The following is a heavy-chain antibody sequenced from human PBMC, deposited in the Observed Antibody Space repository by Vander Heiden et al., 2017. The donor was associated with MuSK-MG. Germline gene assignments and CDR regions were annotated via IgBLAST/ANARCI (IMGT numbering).Heavy chain of an antibody. CDR1: GFPFSSFW. V-gene: IGHV3-7*03. CDR3: ARSRSGFDY. D-gene: IGHD1-26*01. J-gene: IGHJ4*02. CDR2: IKQDGSEK. Sequence: EVQPVESGGGLVQPGASLRLSCTTSGFPFSSFWMSWVRQAPGKGLEWVANIKQDGSEKYYVGSVKGRFTISRDNAKNSLYLQMNSLRAEDTAVYYCARSRSGFDYWGQGTLVTVSS.